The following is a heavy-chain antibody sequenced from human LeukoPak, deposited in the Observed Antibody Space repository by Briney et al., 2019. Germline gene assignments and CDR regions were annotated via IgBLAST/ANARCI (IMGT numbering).Heavy chain of an antibody. CDR2: LIVSGITT. CDR1: GFTFSDCY. CDR3: AKGIYSSGWSYFDY. D-gene: IGHD6-19*01. Sequence: GGSLRLSYAASGFTFSDCYMSWIRQAPGKGLEWVSTLIVSGITTYYADSGKGCFTISRDNSKNTLYLQMNSLRAEDTAVYYCAKGIYSSGWSYFDYWGHGTLVTVSS. V-gene: IGHV3-23*01. J-gene: IGHJ4*01.